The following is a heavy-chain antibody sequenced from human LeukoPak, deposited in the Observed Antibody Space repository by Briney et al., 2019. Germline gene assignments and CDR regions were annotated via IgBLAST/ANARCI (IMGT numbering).Heavy chain of an antibody. Sequence: GGSLRLSCAASGFTFSKAWMSWVRQAPGKGLEWVGRIKSKTDGGTSDYAAPVKGRFTISRDDSKNTLSLQMNSLKTEDTAVYFCTTITMIREHEDYWGQGTLVTVSS. CDR1: GFTFSKAW. CDR3: TTITMIREHEDY. CDR2: IKSKTDGGTS. D-gene: IGHD3-10*01. V-gene: IGHV3-15*01. J-gene: IGHJ4*02.